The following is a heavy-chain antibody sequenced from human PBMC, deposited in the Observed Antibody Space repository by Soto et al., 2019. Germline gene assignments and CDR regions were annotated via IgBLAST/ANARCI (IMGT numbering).Heavy chain of an antibody. Sequence: SETLSLTCTVSGGSISSAGYYWSWIRQHPGKGLEWIGYIYYSGSTYYNPSLKSRVTISVDTSKNQFSLKLSSVTAADTAVYYCARDRSSSWSKFDYWGQGTLVTVSS. J-gene: IGHJ4*02. CDR3: ARDRSSSWSKFDY. D-gene: IGHD6-13*01. CDR1: GGSISSAGYY. V-gene: IGHV4-31*03. CDR2: IYYSGST.